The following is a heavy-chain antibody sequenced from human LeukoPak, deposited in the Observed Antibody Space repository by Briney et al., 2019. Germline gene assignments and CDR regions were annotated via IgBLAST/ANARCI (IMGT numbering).Heavy chain of an antibody. CDR2: LYSDGNT. V-gene: IGHV3-53*01. J-gene: IGHJ4*02. Sequence: WWSLRLSCAASGFTVITNDMTWVRQAPGKGLEWVSVLYSDGNTKYADSVQGRFTTSRDNSKNTLYREMNSLSPDDTAVYYCARGVEPLAANTLAYWGQGTLVTVSS. CDR3: ARGVEPLAANTLAY. D-gene: IGHD1-14*01. CDR1: GFTVITND.